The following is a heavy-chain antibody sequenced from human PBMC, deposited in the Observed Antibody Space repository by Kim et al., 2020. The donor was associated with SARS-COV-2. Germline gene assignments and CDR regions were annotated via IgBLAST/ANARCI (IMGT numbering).Heavy chain of an antibody. CDR1: GYTFTSYY. D-gene: IGHD6-19*01. J-gene: IGHJ4*02. CDR2: INPSGGST. V-gene: IGHV1-46*01. Sequence: ASVKVSCKASGYTFTSYYMHWVRQAPGQGLEWMGIINPSGGSTSYAQKFQGRVTMTRDTSTSTVYMELSSLRSEDTAVYYCARLVAGTKGEGDSDYWGQGTLVTVSS. CDR3: ARLVAGTKGEGDSDY.